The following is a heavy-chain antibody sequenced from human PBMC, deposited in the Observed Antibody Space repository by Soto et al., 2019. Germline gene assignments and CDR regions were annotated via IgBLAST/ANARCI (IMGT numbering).Heavy chain of an antibody. J-gene: IGHJ6*02. D-gene: IGHD3-3*01. Sequence: GGSLRLSCAASGFTVSSNYMSWVRQAPGKGLEWVSVIYSGGSTYYADSVKGRFTISRDNSKNTLYLQMNSLRAEDTAVYYCARDPLITIFGVVNSPCGMDVWGQGTTVT. CDR3: ARDPLITIFGVVNSPCGMDV. V-gene: IGHV3-53*01. CDR1: GFTVSSNY. CDR2: IYSGGST.